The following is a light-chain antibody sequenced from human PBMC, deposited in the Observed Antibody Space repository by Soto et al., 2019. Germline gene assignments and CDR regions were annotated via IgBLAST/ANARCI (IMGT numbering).Light chain of an antibody. J-gene: IGLJ2*01. CDR3: SSYTSSSTLVV. CDR2: DVS. Sequence: QSALTQPDSVSGSPGQSIPISCTGTSSDVGGYNYVSWYQQHPGKAPKLMIYDVSNRPSGVSNRFSGSKSGNTASLTISGFQADDEADYFCSSYTSSSTLVVLGGGTKLTVL. CDR1: SSDVGGYNY. V-gene: IGLV2-14*01.